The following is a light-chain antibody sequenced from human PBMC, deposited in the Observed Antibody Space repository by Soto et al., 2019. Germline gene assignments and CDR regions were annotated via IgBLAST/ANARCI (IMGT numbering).Light chain of an antibody. CDR3: QQYGNSPT. CDR1: QSVSSSY. J-gene: IGKJ4*01. Sequence: EIVLTQSPGTLSLSPGERATLSCRASQSVSSSYLAWYQQKPGQAPRLLIYGASSRATGIPDRFSGSGSGTDFTHTISRLEPEDFAVYYCQQYGNSPTFGGGTKVEIK. V-gene: IGKV3-20*01. CDR2: GAS.